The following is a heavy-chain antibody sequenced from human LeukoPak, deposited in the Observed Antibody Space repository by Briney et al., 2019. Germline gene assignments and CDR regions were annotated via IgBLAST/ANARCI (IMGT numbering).Heavy chain of an antibody. D-gene: IGHD3-10*01. CDR3: ARGGSITMVRGVSLDY. Sequence: GGSLRLSCAASGFTFSSYAMHWVRQAPGKGLEWVAVISYDGSNKYYADSVKGRFTISRDNSKNTLYLQMNSLRAEDTAVYYCARGGSITMVRGVSLDYWGQGTLVTVSS. CDR2: ISYDGSNK. CDR1: GFTFSSYA. J-gene: IGHJ4*02. V-gene: IGHV3-30-3*01.